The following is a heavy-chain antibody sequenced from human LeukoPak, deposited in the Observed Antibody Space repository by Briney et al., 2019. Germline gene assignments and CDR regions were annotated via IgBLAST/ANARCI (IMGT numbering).Heavy chain of an antibody. J-gene: IGHJ1*01. V-gene: IGHV3-7*04. Sequence: PGGSLRLSCAASGFTFSSYWMSWVRQAPGKGLEGVANINQDGSEKYYVDSVKGRFTISRDNAQNSLYLQMNSLRAEDTAVYYCARPVGYGYYYDWGQGTLVTVSS. CDR1: GFTFSSYW. D-gene: IGHD3-22*01. CDR3: ARPVGYGYYYD. CDR2: INQDGSEK.